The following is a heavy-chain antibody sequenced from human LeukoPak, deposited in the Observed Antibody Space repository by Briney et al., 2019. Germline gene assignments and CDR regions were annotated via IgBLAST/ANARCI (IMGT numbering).Heavy chain of an antibody. V-gene: IGHV1-69*01. Sequence: SVKVSCKASGGTFSSYAISWVRQAPGQGLEWMGGIIPIFGTANYAQKFQGRVTITADESTSTAYMELSSLRSEDTAVYYCAKDGERFLGVDAFDIWGQGTMVTVSS. D-gene: IGHD3-3*01. CDR3: AKDGERFLGVDAFDI. CDR1: GGTFSSYA. CDR2: IIPIFGTA. J-gene: IGHJ3*02.